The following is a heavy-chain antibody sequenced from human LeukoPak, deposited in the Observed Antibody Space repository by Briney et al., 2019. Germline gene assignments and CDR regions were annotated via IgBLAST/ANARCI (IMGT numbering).Heavy chain of an antibody. D-gene: IGHD3-22*01. CDR3: ATYSSLNRREFQY. CDR1: GFSFSSYG. Sequence: PGGSLRLSCAASGFSFSSYGMHWVRQAPGKGLEWVAVIWYDGSIKYYVDSVKGRFTISRDNAKNSLYLQMNSLRAEDTAVYYCATYSSLNRREFQYWGQGTLLTVSS. V-gene: IGHV3-33*03. CDR2: IWYDGSIK. J-gene: IGHJ1*01.